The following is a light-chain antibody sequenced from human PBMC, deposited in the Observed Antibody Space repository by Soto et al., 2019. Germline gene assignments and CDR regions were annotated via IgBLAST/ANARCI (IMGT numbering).Light chain of an antibody. V-gene: IGKV1-9*01. CDR1: QGIGTY. Sequence: DIQLTQSPSFLSASVGDRVTITCRASQGIGTYLAWYQQKPGKAPNLLIYAASTLQSGVPSRFSGSGSGTEFTLTISSLQPEDFATYSCQQLNSYTFVQGTRLEIK. CDR3: QQLNSYT. CDR2: AAS. J-gene: IGKJ5*01.